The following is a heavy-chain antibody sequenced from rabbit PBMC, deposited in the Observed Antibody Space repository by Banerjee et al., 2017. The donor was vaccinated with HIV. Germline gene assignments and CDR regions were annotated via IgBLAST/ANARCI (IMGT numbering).Heavy chain of an antibody. CDR2: IDAAGSGST. CDR1: GFSFSAIYY. D-gene: IGHD4-1*01. CDR3: ARDLAGVIGWNFDL. V-gene: IGHV1S45*01. J-gene: IGHJ4*01. Sequence: QEQLEESGGDLVKPGASLTLTCTASGFSFSAIYYMCWVRQAPGKGLEWIACIDAAGSGSTYYASWAKGRFTISKTSSTTVTLQMTSLTAADTATYFCARDLAGVIGWNFDLWGQGTLVTVS.